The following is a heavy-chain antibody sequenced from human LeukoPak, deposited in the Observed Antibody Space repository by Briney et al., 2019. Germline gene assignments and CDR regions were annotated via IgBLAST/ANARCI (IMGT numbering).Heavy chain of an antibody. CDR2: ISYDGSNK. CDR1: GFTFSSYA. CDR3: ARDGVSYGSGSYYQHFDY. D-gene: IGHD3-10*01. J-gene: IGHJ4*02. V-gene: IGHV3-30*04. Sequence: GGSLRLSCAASGFTFSSYAMHWVRQAPGKGLEWVAVISYDGSNKYYADSVKGRFTISRDNAKNSLYLQMNSLRADDTAVYYCARDGVSYGSGSYYQHFDYWGQGTLVTVSS.